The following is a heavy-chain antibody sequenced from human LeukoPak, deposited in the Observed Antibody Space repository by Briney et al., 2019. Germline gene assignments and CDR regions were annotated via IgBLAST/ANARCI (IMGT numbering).Heavy chain of an antibody. D-gene: IGHD2/OR15-2a*01. V-gene: IGHV3-21*01. Sequence: GGSLGLSCAVSGFTFSSYSMNWVRQAPGKGLEWVSSISSSSSYIYYADSVKGRFTISRDNAKNSLYLQMNSLRAEDTAVYYCAREYRVSPNWFDPWGQGTLVTASS. CDR2: ISSSSSYI. CDR3: AREYRVSPNWFDP. J-gene: IGHJ5*02. CDR1: GFTFSSYS.